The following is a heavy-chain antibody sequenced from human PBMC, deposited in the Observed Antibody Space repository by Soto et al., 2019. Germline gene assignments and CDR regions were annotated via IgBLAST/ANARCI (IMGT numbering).Heavy chain of an antibody. CDR2: IYVTGAV. J-gene: IGHJ5*02. CDR3: ARLRIATNNYKWFDP. D-gene: IGHD2-21*01. CDR1: GAALNSGNYY. Sequence: SETLSLTCSVSGAALNSGNYYWSWIRQVPGKGLEWIGHIYVTGAVDYNPSLRDRITISQDTSERQFSLNLGLVTAADTAVYYCARLRIATNNYKWFDPWGQGTLVTVSS. V-gene: IGHV4-31*03.